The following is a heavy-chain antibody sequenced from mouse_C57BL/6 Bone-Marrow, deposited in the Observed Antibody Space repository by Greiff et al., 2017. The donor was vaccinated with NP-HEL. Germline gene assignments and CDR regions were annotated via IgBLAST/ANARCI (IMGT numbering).Heavy chain of an antibody. D-gene: IGHD2-5*01. V-gene: IGHV5-6*01. J-gene: IGHJ3*01. CDR2: ISSGGSYT. CDR1: GFTFSSYG. Sequence: EVQVVESGGDLVKPGGSLKLSCAASGFTFSSYGMSWVRQTPDKRLEWVATISSGGSYTYYPDSVKGRFTISRDNAKNTLYLQMSSLKSEDTAMYYCARHDSNYVPRFAYWGQGTLVTVSA. CDR3: ARHDSNYVPRFAY.